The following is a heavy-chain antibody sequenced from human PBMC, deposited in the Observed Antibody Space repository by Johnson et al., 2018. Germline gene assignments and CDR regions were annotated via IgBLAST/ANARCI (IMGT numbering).Heavy chain of an antibody. D-gene: IGHD1-7*01. Sequence: QVQLQESGPGLVKPSGTLSLTCVVSANSINSYNWWSWVRQPPEKGLEWIGETSHSGNTNYNPSLKSRVSISVDRSKNQFSLRLSSVTAADTAVYYCARSNTGNYRDAFDIWGQGTKVTVSS. CDR1: ANSINSYNW. J-gene: IGHJ3*02. V-gene: IGHV4-4*02. CDR3: ARSNTGNYRDAFDI. CDR2: TSHSGNT.